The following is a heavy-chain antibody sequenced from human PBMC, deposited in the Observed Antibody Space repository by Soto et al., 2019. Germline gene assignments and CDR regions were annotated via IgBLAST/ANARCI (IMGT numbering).Heavy chain of an antibody. D-gene: IGHD3-22*01. CDR3: ARDKDRQQLGGNYYYGIDV. J-gene: IGHJ6*02. CDR1: GGTFGNSA. CDR2: IIPIFPTP. V-gene: IGHV1-69*12. Sequence: QVQLVQSGAEVKKPGASVTVSCTASGGTFGNSAISWVRQAPGQGLEWMGGIIPIFPTPAYAQKFQVRVTITADESTTTAYMELTRLRSEDTAVYYSARDKDRQQLGGNYYYGIDVWGQGTTVTVSS.